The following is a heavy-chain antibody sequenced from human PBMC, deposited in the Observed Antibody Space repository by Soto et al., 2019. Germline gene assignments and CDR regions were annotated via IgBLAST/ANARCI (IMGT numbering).Heavy chain of an antibody. CDR2: VNWNGGST. J-gene: IGHJ4*02. CDR3: VRGASLNFDY. V-gene: IGHV3-20*04. Sequence: SGGSLRLSCAASGFTFSTYAMTWVRQAPGKGLEWVSGVNWNGGSTGYADSVKGRFTISRDNAKNSLYLQMNSLRAEDTAFYYCVRGASLNFDYWGQGTLVTVPQ. D-gene: IGHD1-26*01. CDR1: GFTFSTYA.